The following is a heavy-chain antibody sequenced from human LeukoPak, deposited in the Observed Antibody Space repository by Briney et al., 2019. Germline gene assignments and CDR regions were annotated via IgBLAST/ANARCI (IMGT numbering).Heavy chain of an antibody. CDR2: IYCSGST. Sequence: SETLSLTCTVSGGSISSGGYYWSWIRQHPGKGLEWIGYIYCSGSTYYNPSLKSRVTISVDTSKNQFSLKLSSVTAADTAVYYCARRGNWNYGMDVWGQGTTVTVSS. CDR3: ARRGNWNYGMDV. J-gene: IGHJ6*02. V-gene: IGHV4-31*03. CDR1: GGSISSGGYY. D-gene: IGHD1-20*01.